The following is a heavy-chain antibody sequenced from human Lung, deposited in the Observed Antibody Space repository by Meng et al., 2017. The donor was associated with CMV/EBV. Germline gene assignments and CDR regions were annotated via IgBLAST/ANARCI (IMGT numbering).Heavy chain of an antibody. J-gene: IGHJ4*02. V-gene: IGHV3-21*01. Sequence: GESLKTSCAASGFTFSSYSMNWVRQAPGKGLEWVSSISSNSSYRYYADSVKGRFTVSRDNAKNSLYLEMNSLRAEDTAVYYCARDLRNPPTSFGGVRTHVRYFDAWGQGTLVTVSS. CDR1: GFTFSSYS. CDR3: ARDLRNPPTSFGGVRTHVRYFDA. CDR2: ISSNSSYR. D-gene: IGHD3-3*01.